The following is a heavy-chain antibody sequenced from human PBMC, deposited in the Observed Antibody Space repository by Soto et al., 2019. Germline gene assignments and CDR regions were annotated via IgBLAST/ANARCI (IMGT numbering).Heavy chain of an antibody. J-gene: IGHJ6*02. CDR1: GGSFSGYY. Sequence: QVQLQQWGAGLLKPSETLSLTCAVYGGSFSGYYWSWIRQPPGKGLEGMGEINHSGSTNYNPSLKSRVTISVDTSKNQFSLKLSSVTAADTAVYYCARVPAYYDILTGYSVEYYYYGMDVWGQGTTVTVSS. CDR3: ARVPAYYDILTGYSVEYYYYGMDV. CDR2: INHSGST. V-gene: IGHV4-34*01. D-gene: IGHD3-9*01.